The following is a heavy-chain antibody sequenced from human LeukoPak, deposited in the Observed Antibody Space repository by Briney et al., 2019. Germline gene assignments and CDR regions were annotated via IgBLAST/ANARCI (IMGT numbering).Heavy chain of an antibody. V-gene: IGHV4-39*01. CDR1: GGSISSSSYY. D-gene: IGHD1-1*01. J-gene: IGHJ5*02. Sequence: SETLSLTCTVSGGSISSSSYYWGWIRQPPGKGLEWIGSIYYSGSTYYNPSLKSRVTISVDTSKNQFSLKLSSVTAADTAVYYCARLVTSPLNWFDPWGQGTLVTVS. CDR2: IYYSGST. CDR3: ARLVTSPLNWFDP.